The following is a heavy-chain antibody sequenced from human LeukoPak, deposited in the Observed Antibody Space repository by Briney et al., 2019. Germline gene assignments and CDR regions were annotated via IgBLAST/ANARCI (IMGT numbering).Heavy chain of an antibody. Sequence: GGSLRLSCAASGFTFSSYAMHWVRQAPGKGLEYVSAISSNGGSTYYANPVKGRFTISRDNSKNTLYLQMGSLRAEDMAVYYCARMSSGWYDYWGQGTLVTVSS. J-gene: IGHJ4*02. CDR3: ARMSSGWYDY. D-gene: IGHD6-19*01. CDR1: GFTFSSYA. CDR2: ISSNGGST. V-gene: IGHV3-64*01.